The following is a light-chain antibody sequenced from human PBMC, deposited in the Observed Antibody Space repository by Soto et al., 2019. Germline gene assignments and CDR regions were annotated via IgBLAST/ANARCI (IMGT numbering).Light chain of an antibody. CDR3: QQSYSTPPT. V-gene: IGKV1-39*01. CDR1: QGIGSY. J-gene: IGKJ1*01. CDR2: AAS. Sequence: DIQMTQSPSSLSASVGDRVTISCQASQGIGSYINWYQQKPGKAPKLLIYAASSLQSGVPSRFSGSGSGTDFTLTISSLQPEDFATYYCQQSYSTPPTFGQGTKVEIK.